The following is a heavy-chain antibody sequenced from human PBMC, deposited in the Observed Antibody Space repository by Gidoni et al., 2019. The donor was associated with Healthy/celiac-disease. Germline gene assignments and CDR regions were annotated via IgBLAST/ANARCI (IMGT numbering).Heavy chain of an antibody. V-gene: IGHV1-2*02. J-gene: IGHJ6*02. CDR2: INPNSGGT. CDR1: GYTFTGYY. Sequence: QVQLVQSGAEVKKPGASVTVSCKASGYTFTGYYMHWVRQAPGQGLEWMGWINPNSGGTNYAQKFQGRVTMTRDTSISTAYMELSRLRSDDTAVYYCARGLPYSNYYYYGMDVWGQGTTVTVSS. CDR3: ARGLPYSNYYYYGMDV. D-gene: IGHD4-4*01.